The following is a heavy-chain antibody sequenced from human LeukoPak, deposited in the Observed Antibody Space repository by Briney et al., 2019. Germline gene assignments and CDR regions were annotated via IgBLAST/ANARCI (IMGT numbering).Heavy chain of an antibody. CDR1: GFAFRNNA. Sequence: PGGSLRLSCVASGFAFRNNAMSWVHQAPGKGLEWVSLISDSGGSTNYADSVKGRFTISRDNSKNTLYLQMSTLRAEDTAIYYCASSYGSSAYYPFDYWGQGTLVTVFS. J-gene: IGHJ4*02. D-gene: IGHD3-22*01. V-gene: IGHV3-23*01. CDR2: ISDSGGST. CDR3: ASSYGSSAYYPFDY.